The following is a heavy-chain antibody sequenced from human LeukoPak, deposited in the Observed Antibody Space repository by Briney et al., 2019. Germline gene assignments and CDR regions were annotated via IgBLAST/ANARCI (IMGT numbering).Heavy chain of an antibody. Sequence: ASVKVSCKASGYTFTGYYMRWVRQAPGQGLEWMGWINPNSGGTNYAQKFQGRVTMTRDTSISTAYMELSRLRSDDTAVYYCARDAGYSSSWYFHYGMDVWGQGTTVTVSS. D-gene: IGHD6-13*01. CDR3: ARDAGYSSSWYFHYGMDV. J-gene: IGHJ6*02. CDR1: GYTFTGYY. CDR2: INPNSGGT. V-gene: IGHV1-2*02.